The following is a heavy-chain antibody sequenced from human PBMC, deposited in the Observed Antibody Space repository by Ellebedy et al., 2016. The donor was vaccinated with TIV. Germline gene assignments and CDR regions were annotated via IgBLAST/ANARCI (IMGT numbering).Heavy chain of an antibody. V-gene: IGHV1-24*01. CDR2: FDPEDGET. D-gene: IGHD2-21*02. Sequence: AASVKVSCKVSGYTLTELSMHWVRQAPGKGLEWMGGFDPEDGETIYAQKFQDRVTMTEDTSTDTAYMELSSLRSEDTAVYYCATGVYCGGDCYTPEPFWGQGTLVTVSS. CDR1: GYTLTELS. CDR3: ATGVYCGGDCYTPEPF. J-gene: IGHJ4*02.